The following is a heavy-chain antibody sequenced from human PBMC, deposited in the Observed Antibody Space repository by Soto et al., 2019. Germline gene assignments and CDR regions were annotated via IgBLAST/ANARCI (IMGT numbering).Heavy chain of an antibody. CDR2: IKNKANSYTT. V-gene: IGHV3-72*01. Sequence: VQLVESGGGLVQPGGSLRLSCAASGFIFSDHYMDWVRQAPRKGLEWVGRIKNKANSYTTEYAASVKGRFTISRDDSKNSLYLQMNSLKTEDTAVYYCTRISLVGATGGRYFDYWGQGTLLTVSS. D-gene: IGHD1-26*01. J-gene: IGHJ4*02. CDR3: TRISLVGATGGRYFDY. CDR1: GFIFSDHY.